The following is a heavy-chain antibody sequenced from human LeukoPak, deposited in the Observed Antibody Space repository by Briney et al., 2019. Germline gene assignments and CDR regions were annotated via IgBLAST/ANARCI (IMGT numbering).Heavy chain of an antibody. D-gene: IGHD2-2*01. CDR3: AKGGVPRRGWFDP. CDR2: ISSSSTI. J-gene: IGHJ5*02. V-gene: IGHV3-48*01. CDR1: GFTFSSYS. Sequence: GGSLRLSCAASGFTFSSYSMNWVRQAPGKGLEWVSYISSSSTIYYADSVKGRFTTSGDNSKNTLYLQINSLRAEDTAVYYCAKGGVPRRGWFDPWGQGTLVTVSS.